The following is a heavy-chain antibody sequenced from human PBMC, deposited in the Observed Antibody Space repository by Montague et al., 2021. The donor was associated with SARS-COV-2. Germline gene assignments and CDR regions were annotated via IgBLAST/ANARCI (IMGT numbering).Heavy chain of an antibody. CDR3: AVQELAYFDY. CDR2: IYHSGRT. CDR1: GGSISSSNW. Sequence: SETLSLTCAASGGSISSSNWWSWVRQPPGKGLEWIGEIYHSGRTXYNPSLKSRVTISVDESTGQFSLKLRSVTAADTAVYYCAVQELAYFDYWGQGTLVTVSS. V-gene: IGHV4-4*02. D-gene: IGHD5-24*01. J-gene: IGHJ4*02.